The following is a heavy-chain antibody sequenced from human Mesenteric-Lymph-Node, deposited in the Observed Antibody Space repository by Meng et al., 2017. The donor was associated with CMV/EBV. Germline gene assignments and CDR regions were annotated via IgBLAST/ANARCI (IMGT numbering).Heavy chain of an antibody. CDR1: GGSISPYY. CDR2: VYYTGTT. D-gene: IGHD2-15*01. CDR3: AACSPDPYYSYGMDI. J-gene: IGHJ6*02. Sequence: SETLSLTCTVSGGSISPYYWSWIRQPPGKGLEWIGYVYYTGTTNYNPSLGSRVTISVDTSKNQVSLRLTSLTSADTAVYYCAACSPDPYYSYGMDIWGQGTTVTVSS. V-gene: IGHV4-59*01.